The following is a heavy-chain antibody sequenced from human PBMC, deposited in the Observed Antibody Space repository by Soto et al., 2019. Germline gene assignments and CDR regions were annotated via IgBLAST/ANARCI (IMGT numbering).Heavy chain of an antibody. V-gene: IGHV3-30*18. J-gene: IGHJ5*02. D-gene: IGHD2-2*01. Sequence: QVQLVESGGGVVQPGRSLRLSCAASGFTFTNFGMHWVRQAPGKGLEWVAVMSYDGSHEYYADSVKGRFSISRDNSKSTLSLQMNSLRAEDTAIYYCAKDPKDCSTPACDLPLYNWFDPWGQGTLVTVSS. CDR1: GFTFTNFG. CDR2: MSYDGSHE. CDR3: AKDPKDCSTPACDLPLYNWFDP.